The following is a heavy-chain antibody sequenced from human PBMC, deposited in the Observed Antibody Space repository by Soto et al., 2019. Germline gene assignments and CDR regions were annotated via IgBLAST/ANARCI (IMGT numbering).Heavy chain of an antibody. D-gene: IGHD6-19*01. V-gene: IGHV6-1*01. CDR1: GDSVSSNSAA. CDR2: TYYRSKWYN. Sequence: SQTLSLTCAISGDSVSSNSAAWNWIRQSPSRGLEWLGRTYYRSKWYNDYAVSVKSRITINPDTSKNQFSLQLNSVTPEDTAVYYCARDLSDGPLKAVAGTSGFNWFDPWGQGTLVTVSS. J-gene: IGHJ5*02. CDR3: ARDLSDGPLKAVAGTSGFNWFDP.